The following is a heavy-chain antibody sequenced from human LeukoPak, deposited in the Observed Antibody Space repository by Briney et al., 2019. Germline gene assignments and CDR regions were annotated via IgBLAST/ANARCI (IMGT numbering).Heavy chain of an antibody. CDR2: INWSGGLK. D-gene: IGHD2/OR15-2a*01. CDR1: GFTFDDYA. V-gene: IGHV3-9*01. J-gene: IGHJ4*02. CDR3: ARDFYDGFALDY. Sequence: GGSLRLSCAASGFTFDDYAMHWVRQTPGKGLEWVSGINWSGGLKGYAVSVKGRFTISRDNAKNSLYLQMDNLRAEDTGVYYCARDFYDGFALDYWGQGTLVTVSS.